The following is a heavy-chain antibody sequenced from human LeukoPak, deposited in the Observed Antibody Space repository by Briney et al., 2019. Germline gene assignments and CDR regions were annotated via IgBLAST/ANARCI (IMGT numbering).Heavy chain of an antibody. J-gene: IGHJ4*02. V-gene: IGHV3-21*01. CDR2: ISSSSSYI. CDR1: GFTFSSYS. CDR3: ARERVFYYGSGSYYRPPDY. Sequence: GGSLRLSCAASGFTFSSYSMNWVRQAPGKGLEWVSSISSSSSYIYYADSVKGRFTISRDNAKNSLYLQMNSLRAEDTAVYYCARERVFYYGSGSYYRPPDYWGQGTLVTVSS. D-gene: IGHD3-10*01.